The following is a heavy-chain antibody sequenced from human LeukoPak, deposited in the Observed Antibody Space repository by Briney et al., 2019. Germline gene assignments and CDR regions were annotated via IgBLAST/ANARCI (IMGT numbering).Heavy chain of an antibody. CDR2: IYSGGST. V-gene: IGHV3-66*04. J-gene: IGHJ3*02. Sequence: QTGGSLRLSCAASGFTVSSNYMSWVRQAPGKGLECVLVIYSGGSTYYTDSVKGRFTISRDNSKNTLYLQMNSLRAEDTAVYYCARHPPSVTLIRGAFDIWGHGTMVTVSS. D-gene: IGHD4-17*01. CDR1: GFTVSSNY. CDR3: ARHPPSVTLIRGAFDI.